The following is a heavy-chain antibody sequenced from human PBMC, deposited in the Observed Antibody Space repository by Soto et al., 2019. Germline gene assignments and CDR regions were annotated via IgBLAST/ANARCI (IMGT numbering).Heavy chain of an antibody. V-gene: IGHV3-74*01. CDR1: GFTFSSYW. CDR2: INSDGSST. J-gene: IGHJ3*02. CDR3: AREIESPVAGAFDI. D-gene: IGHD6-19*01. Sequence: GGSLRLSCAASGFTFSSYWMHWVRQAPGKGLVWVSRINSDGSSTSYADSVKGRFTISRDNAKNTLYLQMNSLRAEDTAVYYCAREIESPVAGAFDIWGQGTMVTVSS.